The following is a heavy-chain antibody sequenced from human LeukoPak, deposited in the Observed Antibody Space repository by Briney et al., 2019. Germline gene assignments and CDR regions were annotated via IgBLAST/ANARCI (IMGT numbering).Heavy chain of an antibody. Sequence: GGSLRLSCAASGFTFSSYGMHWVRQAPGKGLEWVAVISYDGSNKYYADSVKGRFTISRDNSKNTLYLQMNSLRAEDTAVYYCAKEEWFGELYYYYGMDVWGQGTTVTVSS. CDR3: AKEEWFGELYYYYGMDV. CDR1: GFTFSSYG. D-gene: IGHD3-10*01. CDR2: ISYDGSNK. V-gene: IGHV3-30*18. J-gene: IGHJ6*02.